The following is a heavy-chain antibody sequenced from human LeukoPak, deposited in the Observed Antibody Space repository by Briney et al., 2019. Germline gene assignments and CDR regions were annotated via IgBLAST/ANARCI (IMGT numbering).Heavy chain of an antibody. D-gene: IGHD6-19*01. CDR1: GFTFSSYA. J-gene: IGHJ4*02. Sequence: GGSLRLSCAASGFTFSSYAMSWVRQAPGKGLEWVSAISGSGGSTYYADSVKGRFTISRDNSKNTLYLQMNSLRAEDTAVYYCARDRTPDEQWLVVGAPGNWGQGTLVTVSS. CDR2: ISGSGGST. CDR3: ARDRTPDEQWLVVGAPGN. V-gene: IGHV3-23*01.